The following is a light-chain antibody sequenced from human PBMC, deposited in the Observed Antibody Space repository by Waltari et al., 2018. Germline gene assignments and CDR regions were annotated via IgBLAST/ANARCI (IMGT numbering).Light chain of an antibody. CDR1: QSLLQSNGYNY. Sequence: DIVMTQSPLSLPVTPGDPASISCRSSQSLLQSNGYNYLDWYLQKPGQSPQLLIYLDFNRASGVPDRFSGSGSGTDFTLKISRVEAEDVGVYYCMQALQIPWTFGQGTKVEIK. J-gene: IGKJ1*01. CDR2: LDF. CDR3: MQALQIPWT. V-gene: IGKV2-28*01.